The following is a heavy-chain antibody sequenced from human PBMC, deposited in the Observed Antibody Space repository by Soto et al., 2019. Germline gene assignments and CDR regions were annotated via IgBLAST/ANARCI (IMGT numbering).Heavy chain of an antibody. CDR1: GFTFSSYA. Sequence: GGSLRLSCAASGFTFSSYAMHWVRQAPGKGLEWVAVISYDGSNKYYADSVKGRFTISRDNSKNTLYLQMNSLRAEDTAVYYCARGSRYSSGPFDYWGQGTLVTVSS. V-gene: IGHV3-30-3*01. D-gene: IGHD6-19*01. CDR2: ISYDGSNK. J-gene: IGHJ4*02. CDR3: ARGSRYSSGPFDY.